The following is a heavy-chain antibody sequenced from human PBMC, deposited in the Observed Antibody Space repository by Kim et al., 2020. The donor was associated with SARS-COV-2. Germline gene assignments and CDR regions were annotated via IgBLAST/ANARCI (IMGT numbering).Heavy chain of an antibody. CDR2: FYGGADAT. V-gene: IGHV3-23*03. CDR3: VKGTGFILPSDSTYNLDV. J-gene: IGHJ6*01. D-gene: IGHD1-26*01. CDR1: GLTFWGYT. Sequence: GGSLRLSCAASGLTFWGYTMNWVRQAPGKGLEWVSLFYGGADATRYADSVKGRFTISRDNSKSTLYLQMTTLRVEDTAVYYCVKGTGFILPSDSTYNLDV.